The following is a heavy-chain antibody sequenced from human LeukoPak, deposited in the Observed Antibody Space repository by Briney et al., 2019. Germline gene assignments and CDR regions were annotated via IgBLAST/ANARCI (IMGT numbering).Heavy chain of an antibody. D-gene: IGHD5-18*01. CDR3: AGEMVNYFDY. Sequence: PGGSLRLSCAASGFTFSSYRLNWVRQAPGKGLEWVSYISGTSRTIYYADSVKGRFTVSRDNAKNSLYLQMSSLRADDTAVYYCAGEMVNYFDYWGQGTLVTVSS. CDR1: GFTFSSYR. V-gene: IGHV3-48*01. CDR2: ISGTSRTI. J-gene: IGHJ4*02.